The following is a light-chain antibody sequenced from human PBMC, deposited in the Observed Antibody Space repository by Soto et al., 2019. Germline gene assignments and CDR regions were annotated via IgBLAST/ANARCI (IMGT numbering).Light chain of an antibody. CDR1: QRVYSN. J-gene: IGKJ1*01. CDR3: QQYNTSPPT. V-gene: IGKV3D-15*01. CDR2: AAS. Sequence: EILMTQSPATLSVSPGERATLSCRASQRVYSNLAWYQQKPGQAPRLLIYAASSRATGIPDRFSGSGSGTDFTLTISRLEPEDFAVYYCQQYNTSPPTFGQGTKVDIK.